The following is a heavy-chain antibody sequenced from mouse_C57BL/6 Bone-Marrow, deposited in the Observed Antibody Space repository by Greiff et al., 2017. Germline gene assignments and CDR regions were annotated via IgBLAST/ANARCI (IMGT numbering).Heavy chain of an antibody. V-gene: IGHV5-6*01. J-gene: IGHJ4*01. CDR1: GFTFSSYG. D-gene: IGHD1-1*01. CDR3: AGYFYGRGDY. CDR2: FSSGGSYP. Sequence: EVQLVESGGDLVKPGGSLKLSCAASGFTFSSYGMSWVRQTPDKRLEWVATFSSGGSYPYYTDSVKGRFTFARDNAKNTLYLQMSSLKSEDTSMYYCAGYFYGRGDYWGKGTSLTVSS.